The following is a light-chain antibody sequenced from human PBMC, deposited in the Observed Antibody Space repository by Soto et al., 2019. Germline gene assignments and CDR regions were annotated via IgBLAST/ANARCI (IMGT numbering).Light chain of an antibody. V-gene: IGLV2-23*02. J-gene: IGLJ1*01. CDR1: SSDVGSYNL. Sequence: QSALTQPASVSGSPGQSITISCTGTSSDVGSYNLVSWYQQHPGKVPKLMIFEVSKRPSGVSNRFSGSKSGDTASLTISGLQAEDEADYYCCSYAGSSTFYVSGTGTKVTVL. CDR3: CSYAGSSTFYV. CDR2: EVS.